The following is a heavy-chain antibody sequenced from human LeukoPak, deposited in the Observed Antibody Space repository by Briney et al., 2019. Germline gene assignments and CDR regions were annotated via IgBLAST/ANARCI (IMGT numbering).Heavy chain of an antibody. Sequence: GRSLRLSCAASGFTFSSYGMHWVRQAPGKGLEWVAVIWYDGSNKYYADSVKGRFTISRDNSKNTLYLQMNSLRAEDTAVYYCARNQDYGVYNSVGAFDIWGQGTMVTVSS. CDR1: GFTFSSYG. V-gene: IGHV3-33*01. D-gene: IGHD4-17*01. CDR2: IWYDGSNK. CDR3: ARNQDYGVYNSVGAFDI. J-gene: IGHJ3*02.